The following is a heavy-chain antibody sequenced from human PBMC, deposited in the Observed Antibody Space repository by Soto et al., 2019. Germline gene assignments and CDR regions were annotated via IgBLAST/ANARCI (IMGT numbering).Heavy chain of an antibody. J-gene: IGHJ3*02. V-gene: IGHV3-23*01. D-gene: IGHD1-7*01. CDR3: AKRARTATTTWGAFEI. CDR1: GFTFSNYV. Sequence: EVQLLESGGGLVQPGGSLRLSCAASGFTFSNYVMNWVRQAPGKGLEWVSTISYSADKTFYADSVKGRFTISRDNSRDTLFLQMNSLRADDAAVYYCAKRARTATTTWGAFEIWGQGTMVTVSS. CDR2: ISYSADKT.